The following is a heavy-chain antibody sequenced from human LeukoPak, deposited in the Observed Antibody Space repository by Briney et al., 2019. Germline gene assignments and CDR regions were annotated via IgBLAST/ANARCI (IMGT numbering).Heavy chain of an antibody. CDR2: IDPDGSHQ. V-gene: IGHV3-7*01. J-gene: IGHJ4*02. Sequence: GGSLRLSCVASGFTFSSYWATWVRQAPGKGLEWVANIDPDGSHQYYVDSVKGRFTISKDNAKNSLYLQMNSLRAEDTAVYYCARDGPAAIHWGQGTLVTVSS. CDR3: ARDGPAAIH. CDR1: GFTFSSYW. D-gene: IGHD2-2*01.